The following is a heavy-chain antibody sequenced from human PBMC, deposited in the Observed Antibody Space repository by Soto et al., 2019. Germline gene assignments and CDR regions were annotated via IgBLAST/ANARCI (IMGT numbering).Heavy chain of an antibody. CDR3: AKHARYFVFFQAEDGIRALCTVSAFLLNRSSDL. V-gene: IGHV3-30*18. Sequence: KGLEWVAGISYDGSNKYYAGSVKGRFTISRDNSKNTLYLQMNSLRAGDTAVYYCAKHARYFVFFQAEDGIRALCTVSAFLLNRSSDL. J-gene: IGHJ2*01. CDR2: ISYDGSNK. D-gene: IGHD3-9*01.